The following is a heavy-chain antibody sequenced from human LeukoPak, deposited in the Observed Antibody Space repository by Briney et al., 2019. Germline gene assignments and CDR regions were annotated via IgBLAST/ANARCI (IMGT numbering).Heavy chain of an antibody. CDR2: SHTSGST. Sequence: PSETLSLTCTASGCSISGFYWSWIRQPPGKELEWIGYSHTSGSTGYNPSIESRVTISLDTSKNQFSLRVTSVTAADTAVYYCARHTRYGHYNPLDMWGQGTMVSVST. J-gene: IGHJ3*02. CDR3: ARHTRYGHYNPLDM. D-gene: IGHD4-17*01. V-gene: IGHV4-4*09. CDR1: GCSISGFY.